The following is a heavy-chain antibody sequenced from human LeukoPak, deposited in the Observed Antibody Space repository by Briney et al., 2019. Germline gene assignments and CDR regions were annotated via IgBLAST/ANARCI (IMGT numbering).Heavy chain of an antibody. D-gene: IGHD2/OR15-2a*01. CDR2: INSDGSWT. V-gene: IGHV3-74*01. J-gene: IGHJ4*02. CDR1: GNYW. Sequence: GGSLRLSCAASGNYWMHWVRQAPGKGLVWVSHINSDGSWTSYADSVRGRFTISKNNAKSTVYLQMNSLRAEDTAVYYCVSFYETYWGRGTLVTVSS. CDR3: VSFYETY.